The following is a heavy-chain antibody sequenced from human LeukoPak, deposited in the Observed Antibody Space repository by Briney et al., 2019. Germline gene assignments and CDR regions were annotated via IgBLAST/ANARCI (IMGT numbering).Heavy chain of an antibody. Sequence: GESLKISCKGSGYSFTTYWIGWVRQMPGKGLEWMGIMYPGDSDIRYSPSFQGQVTISVDKSISTAYLQWSSLKASDTAMYNCVRHPSYTSGWPLDYWGQGTLVTVSS. J-gene: IGHJ4*02. CDR3: VRHPSYTSGWPLDY. CDR2: MYPGDSDI. V-gene: IGHV5-51*01. CDR1: GYSFTTYW. D-gene: IGHD6-19*01.